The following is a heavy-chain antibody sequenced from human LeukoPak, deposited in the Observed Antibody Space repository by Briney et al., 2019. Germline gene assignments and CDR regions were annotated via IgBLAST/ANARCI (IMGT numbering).Heavy chain of an antibody. CDR3: ARDLEQQLGFDY. J-gene: IGHJ4*02. Sequence: GGSLRLSCAASGFTLSSYSMNWVRQAPGKGLEWVSSISSSSSYIYYADSVKGRFTISRDNAKNSLYLQMNSLRAEDTAVYYCARDLEQQLGFDYWGQGTLVTVSS. CDR2: ISSSSSYI. D-gene: IGHD6-13*01. V-gene: IGHV3-21*01. CDR1: GFTLSSYS.